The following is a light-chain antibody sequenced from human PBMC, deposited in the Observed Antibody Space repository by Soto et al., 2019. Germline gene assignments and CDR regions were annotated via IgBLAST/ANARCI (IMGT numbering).Light chain of an antibody. CDR3: RSYTSSSTLV. J-gene: IGLJ1*01. CDR2: EVS. CDR1: SSDVGGYNY. Sequence: QDALAQPASVSGSPGQSITISCTGTSSDVGGYNYVSWYQQHPGKAPKLMIYEVSNRPSGVSNRFSGSKSGNTASLTISGLQAEDEADYYCRSYTSSSTLVFGTGTKVTVL. V-gene: IGLV2-14*01.